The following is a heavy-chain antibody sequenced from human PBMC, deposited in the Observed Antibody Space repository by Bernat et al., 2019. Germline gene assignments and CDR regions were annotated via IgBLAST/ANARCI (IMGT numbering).Heavy chain of an antibody. CDR2: RKEDESEK. V-gene: IGHV3-7*04. CDR3: ARPLGWRDAFDI. Sequence: EVQLVESGGDLVQPGGSLRLSCAASGFAFSSYWMSWVRQAPGKGLEWVANRKEDESEKYYVDSVKGRFTISRDNAKNSLYLQMNSLRAEDTAVYYCARPLGWRDAFDIWGQGTVVTVSS. CDR1: GFAFSSYW. J-gene: IGHJ3*02. D-gene: IGHD4-23*01.